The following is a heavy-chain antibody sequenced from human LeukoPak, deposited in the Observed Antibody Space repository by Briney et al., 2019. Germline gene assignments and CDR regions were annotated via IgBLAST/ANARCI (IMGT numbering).Heavy chain of an antibody. CDR1: GFTVNNNY. CDR3: AKGIYGSGSHPSDY. D-gene: IGHD3-10*01. V-gene: IGHV3-66*01. J-gene: IGHJ4*02. Sequence: RGSLRLSCAASGFTVNNNYMSWVRQAPGKGLEWVSIIYSGGSTYYADSVKGRFTISRDNSRNTLYLQMNSLRAEDTAVYYCAKGIYGSGSHPSDYWGQGTLVTVSS. CDR2: IYSGGST.